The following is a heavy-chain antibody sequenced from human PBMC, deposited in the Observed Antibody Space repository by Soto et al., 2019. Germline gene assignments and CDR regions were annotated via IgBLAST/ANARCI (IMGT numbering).Heavy chain of an antibody. Sequence: QVQLVESGGGVVQPGRSLRLSCAASGFTFNKYTMHWVRQAPGKGLEWVAAISDDGSNTYYADSVKGRFTISRDNSKNTLYLQMNSLSNEDTAVHYCAREVYYDFWSGFNTHPYYFDDWGQGTLVTVSS. CDR3: AREVYYDFWSGFNTHPYYFDD. CDR2: ISDDGSNT. J-gene: IGHJ4*02. D-gene: IGHD3-3*01. V-gene: IGHV3-30-3*01. CDR1: GFTFNKYT.